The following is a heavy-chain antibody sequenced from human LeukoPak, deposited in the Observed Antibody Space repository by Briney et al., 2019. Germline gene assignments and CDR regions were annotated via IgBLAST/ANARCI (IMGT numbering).Heavy chain of an antibody. CDR1: GFTFGDYP. D-gene: IGHD5-24*01. V-gene: IGHV3-49*04. Sequence: GVLRLSCTASGFTFGDYPMSWVRQAPGKGHEWVGFIRSKTYGGTTEYAAPVKGRFTISRDDSKSIAYLQMNSLKNEDTAVYYCTKSRDGYNGGSVDYWGQGTLVTVSS. CDR2: IRSKTYGGTT. J-gene: IGHJ4*02. CDR3: TKSRDGYNGGSVDY.